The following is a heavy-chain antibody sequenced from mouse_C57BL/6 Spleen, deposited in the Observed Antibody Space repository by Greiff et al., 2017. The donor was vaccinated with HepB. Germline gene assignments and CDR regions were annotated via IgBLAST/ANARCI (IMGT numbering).Heavy chain of an antibody. J-gene: IGHJ2*01. V-gene: IGHV5-9-1*02. CDR1: GFTFSSYA. CDR2: ISSGGDYI. Sequence: EVQLVESGEGLVKPGGSLKLSCAASGFTFSSYAMSWVRQTPEKRLEWVAYISSGGDYIYYADTVKGRFTISRDNARNTLYLQMSSLKSEDTAMYYCTREDGTGYYFDYWGQGTTLTVSS. CDR3: TREDGTGYYFDY. D-gene: IGHD3-3*01.